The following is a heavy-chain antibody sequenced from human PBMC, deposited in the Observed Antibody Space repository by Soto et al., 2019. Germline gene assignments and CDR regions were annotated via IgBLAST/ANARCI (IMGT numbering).Heavy chain of an antibody. Sequence: GGSLRLSCAASGFTFSSYAMSWVRQAPGKGLEWVSSISGSGGSTYYADSVKGRFTISRDNSKNTLYLQMNSPRAEDTAVYYCAKSPSYYDSSGYYFDYWGQGTLVTVSS. V-gene: IGHV3-23*01. D-gene: IGHD3-22*01. CDR2: ISGSGGST. J-gene: IGHJ4*02. CDR1: GFTFSSYA. CDR3: AKSPSYYDSSGYYFDY.